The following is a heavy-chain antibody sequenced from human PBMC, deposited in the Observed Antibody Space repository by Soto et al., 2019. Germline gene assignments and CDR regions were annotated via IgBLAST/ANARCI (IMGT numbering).Heavy chain of an antibody. Sequence: GGSLRLSCAASGFTFSSYSMNWVRQAPGKGLEWVSSISSSSSYIYYADSVKGRFTISRDNAKNSLYLQMNSLRAEDTAVYYCARVGLEEWLAYYFDYWGQGTLVTVSS. J-gene: IGHJ4*02. V-gene: IGHV3-21*01. CDR1: GFTFSSYS. CDR2: ISSSSSYI. D-gene: IGHD6-19*01. CDR3: ARVGLEEWLAYYFDY.